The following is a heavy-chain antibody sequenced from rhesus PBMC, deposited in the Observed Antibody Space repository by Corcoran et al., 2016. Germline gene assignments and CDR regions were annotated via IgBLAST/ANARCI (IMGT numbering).Heavy chain of an antibody. V-gene: IGHV4-143*01. CDR3: ARDSAY. CDR1: GGSIGAYY. Sequence: VQLQESGPGVVKPSETLSLTCAVSGGSIGAYYLWSWIRQPPGKGLEWIGHSFGGSGTTAYNPSLKSRLMISIDTSKNQFSLKLTSVTAADTAVYYCARDSAYWGQGVLVTVSS. J-gene: IGHJ4*01. CDR2: SFGGSGTT.